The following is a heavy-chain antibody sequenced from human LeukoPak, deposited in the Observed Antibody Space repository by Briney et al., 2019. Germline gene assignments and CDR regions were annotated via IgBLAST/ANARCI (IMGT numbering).Heavy chain of an antibody. D-gene: IGHD3-10*01. CDR2: IYTSGST. CDR1: GGSFSGYY. V-gene: IGHV4-4*07. CDR3: AREGTYFGSGSYYYYYYMDV. J-gene: IGHJ6*03. Sequence: PAETLSLTCAVYGGSFSGYYWSWIRQPAGKGLEWIGRIYTSGSTNYNPSLKSRVTISLDTSKNQFSLKLSSVTAADTAVYYCAREGTYFGSGSYYYYYYMDVWGKGTTVTISS.